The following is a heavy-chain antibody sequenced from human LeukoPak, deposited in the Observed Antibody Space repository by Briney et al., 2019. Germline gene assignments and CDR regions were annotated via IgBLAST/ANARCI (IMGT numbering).Heavy chain of an antibody. CDR2: IYYSGCT. J-gene: IGHJ6*03. CDR3: ARTVYGSGFYYYYYMDV. CDR1: GGSISSSSYY. V-gene: IGHV4-39*07. D-gene: IGHD3-10*01. Sequence: PSETLSLTCTVSGGSISSSSYYWGWIRQPPGKGLEWIGSIYYSGCTYYNPSLKSRVTISVDTSKNQFSLKLSSVTAADTAVYYCARTVYGSGFYYYYYMDVWGKGTTVTVSS.